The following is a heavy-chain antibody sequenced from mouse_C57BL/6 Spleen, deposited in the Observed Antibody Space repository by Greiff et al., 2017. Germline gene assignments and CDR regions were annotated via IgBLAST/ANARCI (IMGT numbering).Heavy chain of an antibody. CDR1: GYTFTSYW. D-gene: IGHD1-1*01. Sequence: QVQLQQPGAELVKPGASVKLSCKASGYTFTSYWMHWVKQRPGQGLEWIGMIHPNSGSTNYNEKFKSKATLTVDKSSSTAYLQLSSLTSEDSAVYYCARDYYGSRARAMDYWGQGTSVTVSS. CDR3: ARDYYGSRARAMDY. CDR2: IHPNSGST. V-gene: IGHV1-64*01. J-gene: IGHJ4*01.